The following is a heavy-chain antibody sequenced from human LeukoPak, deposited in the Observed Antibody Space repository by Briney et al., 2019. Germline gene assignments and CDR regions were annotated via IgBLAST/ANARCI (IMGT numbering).Heavy chain of an antibody. V-gene: IGHV4-34*01. J-gene: IGHJ4*02. CDR1: GGSFSGYY. D-gene: IGHD3-10*01. Sequence: SETLSLTCAVYGGSFSGYYWSWICQPPGKGLEWIGEINHSGSTNYNPSLKSRVTISVDTSKNQFSLKLSSVTAADTAVYYCARESSPSTRDYWGQGTLVTVSS. CDR3: ARESSPSTRDY. CDR2: INHSGST.